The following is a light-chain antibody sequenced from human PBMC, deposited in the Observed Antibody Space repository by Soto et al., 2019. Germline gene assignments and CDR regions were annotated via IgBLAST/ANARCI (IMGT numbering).Light chain of an antibody. Sequence: ENVLTQSPGTLSLSPGEGATPSCRASQSVASNYLAWYQQKPGQAPRLLIYGASTMATGIPDRFSGSGSRTDFTLTISRLEPEDFAVYHCQQYGDLPITFGQGTKLEIK. CDR1: QSVASNY. J-gene: IGKJ2*01. CDR3: QQYGDLPIT. V-gene: IGKV3-20*01. CDR2: GAS.